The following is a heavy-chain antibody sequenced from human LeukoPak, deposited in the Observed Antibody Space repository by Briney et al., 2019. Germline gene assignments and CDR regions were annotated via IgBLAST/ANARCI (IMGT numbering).Heavy chain of an antibody. Sequence: GGSLRLSCASSGFSFSGYAMIWVRQTPGKGLEMVSTISGSGASTFYADSVRGRFITSKDIPSNTVYLQMNSLRAEHTAVDCAKGSRGYTNYYFDYWGQGTLVTVSS. CDR2: ISGSGAST. D-gene: IGHD2-2*02. J-gene: IGHJ4*02. CDR3: AKGSRGYTNYYFDY. CDR1: GFSFSGYA. V-gene: IGHV3-23*01.